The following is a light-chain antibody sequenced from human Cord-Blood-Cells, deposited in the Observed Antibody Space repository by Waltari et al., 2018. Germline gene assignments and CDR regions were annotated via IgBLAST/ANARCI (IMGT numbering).Light chain of an antibody. V-gene: IGKV3-20*01. J-gene: IGKJ1*01. CDR3: QQYGSSWT. CDR2: GAS. CDR1: QSVSSSY. Sequence: IVLTQSPGTLSLSPGERATLSCRASQSVSSSYLTWYQQKPGQAPRLLLYGASSRATGIPDRCSGSGSGTDFTLTISRLEPEDFSVYYCQQYGSSWTFGQGTKVEIK.